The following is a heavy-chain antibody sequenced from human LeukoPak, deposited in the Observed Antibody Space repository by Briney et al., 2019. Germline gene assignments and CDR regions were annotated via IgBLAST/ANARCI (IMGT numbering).Heavy chain of an antibody. D-gene: IGHD3-22*01. Sequence: SETLSLTCTVSGGSISSGGYYWSWIRQHPGKGLEWIGYIYYSGSTYYNPSLKSRVTISADTSKNQFSLKLSSVTAADTAVYYCARAVHDSSGYYVFDPWGQGTLVTVSS. CDR1: GGSISSGGYY. V-gene: IGHV4-31*03. CDR2: IYYSGST. CDR3: ARAVHDSSGYYVFDP. J-gene: IGHJ5*02.